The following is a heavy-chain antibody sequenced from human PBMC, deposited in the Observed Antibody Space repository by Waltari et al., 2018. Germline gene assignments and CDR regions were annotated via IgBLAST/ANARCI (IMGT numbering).Heavy chain of an antibody. V-gene: IGHV4-34*01. CDR2: INRDGSN. D-gene: IGHD3-10*01. Sequence: QVQLQQWGAGLLKPSETMSLTCAVYDGPYSVYFWSWLRQSPGKGLEWIGQINRDGSNIYNPSLKSRVSMSVDTLKSQISLRLTSVTAADAAVYYCARVGDYHGSGRFGLDVWGQGTRVTVSS. J-gene: IGHJ6*02. CDR3: ARVGDYHGSGRFGLDV. CDR1: DGPYSVYF.